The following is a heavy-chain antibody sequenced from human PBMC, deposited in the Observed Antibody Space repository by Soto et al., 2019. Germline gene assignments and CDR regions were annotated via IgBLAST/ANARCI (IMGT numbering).Heavy chain of an antibody. CDR3: ATTYYYDSSGYSDWYFDL. Sequence: PGESLKISYKGSGDAFTNYWIAWVRQMPGKGLEWMGIIYPGDSNTRYSPSFQGQVTMSADKSISTAYLQWSSLKASDTAMYYCATTYYYDSSGYSDWYFDLWGRGTLVTVSS. J-gene: IGHJ2*01. V-gene: IGHV5-51*01. D-gene: IGHD3-22*01. CDR2: IYPGDSNT. CDR1: GDAFTNYW.